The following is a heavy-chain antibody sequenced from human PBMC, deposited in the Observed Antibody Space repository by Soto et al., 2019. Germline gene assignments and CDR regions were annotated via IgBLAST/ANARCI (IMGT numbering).Heavy chain of an antibody. Sequence: PXESLSISCSVYGASFRVYYWSWIRQPPGKGLEWIGEINHSGSTNYNPSLKSRVTISVDTSKNQFSLKLSSVNAADTAVYYCARGAGAFDIWGQGTMVTV. CDR2: INHSGST. V-gene: IGHV4-34*01. J-gene: IGHJ3*02. D-gene: IGHD6-25*01. CDR1: GASFRVYY. CDR3: ARGAGAFDI.